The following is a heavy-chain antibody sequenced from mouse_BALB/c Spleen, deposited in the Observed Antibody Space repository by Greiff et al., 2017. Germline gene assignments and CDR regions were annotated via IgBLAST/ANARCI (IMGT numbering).Heavy chain of an antibody. CDR1: GFNIKDTY. J-gene: IGHJ4*01. CDR2: IDPANGNT. Sequence: VQLQQSGAELVKPGASVKLSCTASGFNIKDTYMHWVKQRPEQGLEWIGRIDPANGNTKYDPKFQGKATITADTSSNTAYLQLSSLTSEDTAVYYWAKDYGSAMDYWGQGTSVTVSS. V-gene: IGHV14-3*02. CDR3: AKDYGSAMDY. D-gene: IGHD1-1*01.